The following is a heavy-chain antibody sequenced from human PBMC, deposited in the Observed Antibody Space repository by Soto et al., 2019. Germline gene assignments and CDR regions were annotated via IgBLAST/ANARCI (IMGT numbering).Heavy chain of an antibody. D-gene: IGHD3-3*01. CDR2: IYHSGST. J-gene: IGHJ4*02. V-gene: IGHV4-4*02. CDR3: ARAGDYDFWSGPFDY. Sequence: SETLSLTCAVSGGSISSGNWWSWVRQPPGKGLEWIGEIYHSGSTNYNPSLKSRVTISVDKSKNQFSLKLSSVTAADTAVYYCARAGDYDFWSGPFDYWGQGTLVTVSS. CDR1: GGSISSGNW.